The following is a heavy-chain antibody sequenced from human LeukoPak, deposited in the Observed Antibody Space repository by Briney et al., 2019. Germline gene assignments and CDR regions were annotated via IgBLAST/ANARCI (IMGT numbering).Heavy chain of an antibody. CDR1: GFTVSSNY. CDR3: AREDIRRSGIFDY. CDR2: IYSGGST. J-gene: IGHJ4*02. Sequence: GGSLRLSCAASGFTVSSNYMSWVRQAPGKGLEWVSAIYSGGSTYYADSVKGRFTISRDNSKNTLYLQMNSLRAEDTAVYYCAREDIRRSGIFDYWGQGTLVTVSS. V-gene: IGHV3-53*01. D-gene: IGHD5-12*01.